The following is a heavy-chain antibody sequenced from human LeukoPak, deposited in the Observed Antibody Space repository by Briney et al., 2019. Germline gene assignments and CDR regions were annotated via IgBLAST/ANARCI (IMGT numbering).Heavy chain of an antibody. Sequence: GGSLRLSCAASGFTFSSYSMNWVRQAPGKGLEWVSSISSSSSYIYYADSVKGRFTISRDNAKNSLYLQMNSLRAEDTAVYYCAKDHCSGGGCYRSFHDAFDIWGQATMVSVSS. J-gene: IGHJ3*02. V-gene: IGHV3-21*01. CDR3: AKDHCSGGGCYRSFHDAFDI. CDR2: ISSSSSYI. D-gene: IGHD2-15*01. CDR1: GFTFSSYS.